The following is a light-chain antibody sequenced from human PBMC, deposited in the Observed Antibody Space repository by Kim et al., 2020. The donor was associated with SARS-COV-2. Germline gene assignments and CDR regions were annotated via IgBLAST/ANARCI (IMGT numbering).Light chain of an antibody. CDR2: YDS. CDR1: RIGSKG. Sequence: PGKTARIPCGGTRIGSKGVHLYPRKPGQAPVLVISYDSVRPSGIPGRFSGSNSGNTATVTISRVEAGDEADYYCQVWDSSDDHRVVFGGGTQLTVL. CDR3: QVWDSSDDHRVV. V-gene: IGLV3-21*04. J-gene: IGLJ2*01.